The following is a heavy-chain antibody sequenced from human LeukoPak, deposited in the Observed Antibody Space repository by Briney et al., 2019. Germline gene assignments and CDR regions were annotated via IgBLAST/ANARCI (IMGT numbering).Heavy chain of an antibody. CDR1: GFTFSSYG. D-gene: IGHD2-2*01. CDR2: IWYDGSNK. CDR3: ARPGGRYCSSTSCQEYFQH. V-gene: IGHV3-33*01. J-gene: IGHJ1*01. Sequence: GGSLRLSCAASGFTFSSYGMHWVRQAPGKGLEWVAVIWYDGSNKYYADSVKGRFTISRDNSKNTLYLQMNSLRAEDTAVYYCARPGGRYCSSTSCQEYFQHWGQGTLVTVSS.